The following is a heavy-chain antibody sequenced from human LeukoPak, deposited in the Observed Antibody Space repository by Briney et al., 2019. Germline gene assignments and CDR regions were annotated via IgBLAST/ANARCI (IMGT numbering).Heavy chain of an antibody. D-gene: IGHD3-22*01. J-gene: IGHJ3*02. Sequence: GGSLRLSCAASGFTLSKYSLNWVRQAPGKGLEWVSYINSGSTTIYYAASVRGRFTIFRDNAKNSLYLQMNSLRAEDTAVYYCARDSSAYYTFDIWGQGTMVTVSS. CDR3: ARDSSAYYTFDI. V-gene: IGHV3-48*04. CDR2: INSGSTTI. CDR1: GFTLSKYS.